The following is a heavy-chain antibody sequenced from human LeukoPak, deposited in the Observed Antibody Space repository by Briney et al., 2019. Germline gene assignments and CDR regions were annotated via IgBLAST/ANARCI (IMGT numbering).Heavy chain of an antibody. J-gene: IGHJ4*02. CDR1: GFTFSSYG. V-gene: IGHV3-33*06. CDR2: IWYDGSNK. Sequence: GGSLRLSCAASGFTFSSYGMHWVRQAPGKGLEWVAVIWYDGSNKYYADSVKGRFTISRDNSKNTLYLQMNSLRAEDTAVYYCAKVSSGWWERFFDYWGQGTLVTVSS. D-gene: IGHD6-19*01. CDR3: AKVSSGWWERFFDY.